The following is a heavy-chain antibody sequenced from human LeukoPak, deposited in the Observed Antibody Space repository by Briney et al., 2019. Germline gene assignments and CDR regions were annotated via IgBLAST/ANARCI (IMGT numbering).Heavy chain of an antibody. Sequence: SETLSLTCTVSGGSISSSSYYWGWIRQPPGKGLEWIGSIYYSGSTYYNPSLKSRVTISVDTSKNQFSLKLSSVTAADTAVYYCARDTVVTGDAFDIWGQGTMVTVSS. CDR1: GGSISSSSYY. V-gene: IGHV4-39*07. J-gene: IGHJ3*02. CDR2: IYYSGST. D-gene: IGHD4-23*01. CDR3: ARDTVVTGDAFDI.